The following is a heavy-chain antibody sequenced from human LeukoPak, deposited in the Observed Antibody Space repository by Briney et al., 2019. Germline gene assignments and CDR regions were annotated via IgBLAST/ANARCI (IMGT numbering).Heavy chain of an antibody. D-gene: IGHD5-12*01. CDR2: MCSGGST. CDR1: GHTVSINY. Sequence: GVSVRLLCAASGHTVSINYMSCVRQSPGKGLEWGSVMCSGGSTYYADSVKGRFTISRDNSKNTLYLQMNSLRAEDTAVYYCARARSGYADYFDYWGQGTLVTVSS. J-gene: IGHJ4*02. V-gene: IGHV3-53*01. CDR3: ARARSGYADYFDY.